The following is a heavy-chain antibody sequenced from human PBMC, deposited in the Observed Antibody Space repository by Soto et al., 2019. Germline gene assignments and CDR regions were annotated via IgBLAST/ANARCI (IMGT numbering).Heavy chain of an antibody. D-gene: IGHD6-13*01. CDR1: GFTVSSNY. Sequence: GGSLRLSCAASGFTVSSNYMSWVRQAPGKGLEWVSVIYSGGSTYYADSVKGRFTISRDNSKNTLYLQMNSLRAEDTAVYYCAREYKGYSSSWSIFDYWGQGTLVTVSS. CDR3: AREYKGYSSSWSIFDY. J-gene: IGHJ4*02. V-gene: IGHV3-53*05. CDR2: IYSGGST.